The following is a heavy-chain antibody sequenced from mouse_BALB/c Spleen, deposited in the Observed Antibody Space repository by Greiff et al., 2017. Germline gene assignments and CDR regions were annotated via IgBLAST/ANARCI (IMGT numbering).Heavy chain of an antibody. CDR3: ARLGYYGRALAY. Sequence: QVQLQQSGAELVRPGTSVKISCKASGYAFTNYWLGWVKQRPGHGLEWIGDIYPGSGNTYYNEKFKGKATLTADKSSSTAYMQLSSRTSEDSAVYFCARLGYYGRALAYWGQGTLVTVSA. J-gene: IGHJ3*01. CDR2: IYPGSGNT. V-gene: IGHV1-63*01. D-gene: IGHD1-1*01. CDR1: GYAFTNYW.